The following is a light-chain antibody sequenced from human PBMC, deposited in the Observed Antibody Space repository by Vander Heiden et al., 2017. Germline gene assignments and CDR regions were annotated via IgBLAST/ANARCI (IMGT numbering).Light chain of an antibody. CDR3: QSADSSGTYPV. V-gene: IGLV3-25*03. Sequence: SYELTQPPSVSVSPGQTASTPCPGDALPKQYAYWYQQKPGQAPVLVIYKDSERPSGIPERFSGSSSGTTVTLTISGVQAEDEADYYCQSADSSGTYPVFGGGTKLTVL. J-gene: IGLJ2*01. CDR2: KDS. CDR1: ALPKQY.